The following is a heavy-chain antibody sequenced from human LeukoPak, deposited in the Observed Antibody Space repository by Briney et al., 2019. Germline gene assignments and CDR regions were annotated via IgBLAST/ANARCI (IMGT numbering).Heavy chain of an antibody. Sequence: PGGSLRLSCAASGFTVSTNYMSWVRQAPGRGLEWVSVIYSGGNTYYADSVKGRFTISRDNSKNTLYLQMNSLRADDTAVYYCARDSGTTVGYFDHWGQGTLVTVSS. J-gene: IGHJ4*02. D-gene: IGHD4-23*01. CDR3: ARDSGTTVGYFDH. V-gene: IGHV3-66*01. CDR1: GFTVSTNY. CDR2: IYSGGNT.